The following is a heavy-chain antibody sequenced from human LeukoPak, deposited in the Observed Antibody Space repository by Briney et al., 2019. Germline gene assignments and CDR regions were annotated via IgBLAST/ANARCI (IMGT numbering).Heavy chain of an antibody. V-gene: IGHV4-34*01. Sequence: SETLSLTCAVYGGSFSGYYWSWIRQPPGKGLEWIGEINHSGSTNYNPSLKSRVTISVDTSKNQFSPKLSSVTAADTAVYYCASKGYCSPFDYWGQGTLVTVSS. CDR3: ASKGYCSPFDY. D-gene: IGHD2-15*01. CDR1: GGSFSGYY. J-gene: IGHJ4*02. CDR2: INHSGST.